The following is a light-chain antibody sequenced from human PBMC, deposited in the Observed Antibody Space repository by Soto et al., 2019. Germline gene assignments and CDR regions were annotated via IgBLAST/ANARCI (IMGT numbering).Light chain of an antibody. V-gene: IGKV1-5*01. J-gene: IGKJ3*01. Sequence: DIQMTQSPSTLSASVGDRVTITCRASQSISSWLAWYQQKPGEAPKLLIYDASSLQSGVPSRFSGSGSGTEFTLTISSLQPDDFATYYCQQYFSYLFTFGPGTKVDIK. CDR2: DAS. CDR1: QSISSW. CDR3: QQYFSYLFT.